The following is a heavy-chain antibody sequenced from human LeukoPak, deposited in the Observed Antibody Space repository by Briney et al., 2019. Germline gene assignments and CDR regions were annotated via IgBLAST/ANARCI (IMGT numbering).Heavy chain of an antibody. CDR2: IYHSGST. J-gene: IGHJ4*02. CDR3: ARRKRAYVGATLYYFDY. V-gene: IGHV4-4*02. Sequence: SETLSLTCAVSGGSISSSNWWSWVRQPPGKGLEWIGEIYHSGSTNYNPSLKSRVTISVDTSKNQFSLKLSSVTAADTAVYYCARRKRAYVGATLYYFDYWGQGTLVTVSS. CDR1: GGSISSSNW. D-gene: IGHD1-26*01.